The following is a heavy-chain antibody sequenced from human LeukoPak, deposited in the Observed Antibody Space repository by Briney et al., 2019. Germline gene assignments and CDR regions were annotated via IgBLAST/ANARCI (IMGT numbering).Heavy chain of an antibody. CDR2: ITPIFGTA. V-gene: IGHV1-69*05. CDR3: ARDSTIFGVDRYYYYYMDV. CDR1: GGTFSRYA. Sequence: SVKVSCKASGGTFSRYAISWVRQAPGQGLEWMGGITPIFGTANYAQKFQGRVTITTDESTSTAYMELSSLRSEDTAVYYCARDSTIFGVDRYYYYYMDVWGKGTTVTVSS. D-gene: IGHD3-3*01. J-gene: IGHJ6*03.